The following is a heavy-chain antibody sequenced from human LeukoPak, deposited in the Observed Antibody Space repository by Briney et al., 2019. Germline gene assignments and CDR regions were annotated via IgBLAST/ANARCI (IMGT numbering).Heavy chain of an antibody. CDR3: ARDPSPSVVVRGASGWFDP. CDR2: ISGSSSYI. Sequence: GGSLRLSCAASGFTFSSYSMNWVRQAPGKGLEWVSSISGSSSYIYYADSVKGLFTISRDNAKNSLYLQMNSLSAEDTAVYYCARDPSPSVVVRGASGWFDPWGQGTLVTVSS. V-gene: IGHV3-21*01. CDR1: GFTFSSYS. J-gene: IGHJ5*02. D-gene: IGHD3-10*01.